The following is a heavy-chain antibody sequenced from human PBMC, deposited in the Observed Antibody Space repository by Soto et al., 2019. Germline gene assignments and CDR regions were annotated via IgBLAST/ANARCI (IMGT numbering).Heavy chain of an antibody. V-gene: IGHV3-30*18. J-gene: IGHJ4*02. CDR3: AKSMYNWNDGFFDY. Sequence: QVQLVESGGGVVQPGRSLRLSCAASGFTFSSYGMHWVRQAPGKGLEWVAIISYDGINKYYANSVKGRFTISRDDSKSTLYLQINSRRAEDTAVYYCAKSMYNWNDGFFDYWGQGTLVTVSS. CDR2: ISYDGINK. CDR1: GFTFSSYG. D-gene: IGHD1-1*01.